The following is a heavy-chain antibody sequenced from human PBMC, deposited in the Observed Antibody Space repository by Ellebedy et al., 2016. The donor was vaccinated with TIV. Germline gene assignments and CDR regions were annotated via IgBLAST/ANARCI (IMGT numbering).Heavy chain of an antibody. V-gene: IGHV1-18*01. J-gene: IGHJ3*02. Sequence: AASVKVSCKASGYTFTSYGISWVRQAPGQGLEWMGWISAYNGNTNYAQKLQGRVTMTTDTATSTAYMELRSLRSDDTAVYYCARDHLVTMIVWHAFDIWGQGTMVTVSS. CDR3: ARDHLVTMIVWHAFDI. CDR1: GYTFTSYG. D-gene: IGHD3-22*01. CDR2: ISAYNGNT.